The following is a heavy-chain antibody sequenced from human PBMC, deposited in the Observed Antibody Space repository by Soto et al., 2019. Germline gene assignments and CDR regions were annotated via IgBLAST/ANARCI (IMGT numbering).Heavy chain of an antibody. CDR1: GDSISSSTYY. D-gene: IGHD6-13*01. CDR3: ARAGSKQQSHGY. CDR2: IYYSGST. Sequence: SETLSLTCTVSGDSISSSTYYWGWIRQPPGKGLEWIGSIYYSGSTYYNPSLKSRVTISVDTSKNQFSLKLSSVTAADTAAYYCARAGSKQQSHGYWGQGTLVTVSS. J-gene: IGHJ4*02. V-gene: IGHV4-39*01.